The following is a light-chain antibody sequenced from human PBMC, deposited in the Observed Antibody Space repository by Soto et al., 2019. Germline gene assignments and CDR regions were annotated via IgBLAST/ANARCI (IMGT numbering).Light chain of an antibody. V-gene: IGKV3-20*01. Sequence: EIVLTQSPGSLSLSPGERATLSCRASQSITTGYLAWYQQKPGQAPRPLIYGASSRASGVPGRFSGSGSGTDFTITITRLEPEDVAVYYCQHYRNSPTGTGGQGTKVEVK. CDR1: QSITTGY. CDR2: GAS. J-gene: IGKJ1*01. CDR3: QHYRNSPTGT.